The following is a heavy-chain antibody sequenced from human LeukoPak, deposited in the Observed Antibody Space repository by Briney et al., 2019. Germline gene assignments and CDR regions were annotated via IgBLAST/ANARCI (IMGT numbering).Heavy chain of an antibody. J-gene: IGHJ4*02. Sequence: SETLSLTCTVSGYSISSGYYWGWIRQPAGKGLEWIGRIYTSGSTNYNPSLKSRVTISVDTSKNQFSLKLSSVTAADTAVYYCARGTDDFWSGYVTLFDYWGQGTLVTVSS. CDR2: IYTSGST. CDR1: GYSISSGYY. D-gene: IGHD3-3*01. V-gene: IGHV4-61*02. CDR3: ARGTDDFWSGYVTLFDY.